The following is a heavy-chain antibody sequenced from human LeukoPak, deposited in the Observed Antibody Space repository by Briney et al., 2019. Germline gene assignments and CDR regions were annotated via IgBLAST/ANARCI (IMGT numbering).Heavy chain of an antibody. CDR1: GFTVSSNY. J-gene: IGHJ5*01. CDR2: IYSGGST. Sequence: PGGSLRLSCAASGFTVSSNYMSWVRQAPGKGLEWVSVIYSGGSTYYADSVKGRFTITRGNSKNTLYLQMNSLRAEDTAVYYCARGRSSSWFDYWGQGTLVTVSS. CDR3: ARGRSSSWFDY. V-gene: IGHV3-53*01. D-gene: IGHD6-13*01.